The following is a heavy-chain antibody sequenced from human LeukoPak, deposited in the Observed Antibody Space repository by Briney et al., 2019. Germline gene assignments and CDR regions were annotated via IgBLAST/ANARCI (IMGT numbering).Heavy chain of an antibody. CDR1: GGSISSSNW. J-gene: IGHJ4*02. CDR3: ARAGYGSGSYQFDY. CDR2: IYHSGST. D-gene: IGHD3-10*01. V-gene: IGHV4-4*02. Sequence: SETLSLTCAVSGGSISSSNWWSWVRQPPGKGLEWIGKIYHSGSTNYNPSLKSRVTISVDKSKNQFSLKLSSVTAADTAVYYCARAGYGSGSYQFDYWGQGTLVTVSS.